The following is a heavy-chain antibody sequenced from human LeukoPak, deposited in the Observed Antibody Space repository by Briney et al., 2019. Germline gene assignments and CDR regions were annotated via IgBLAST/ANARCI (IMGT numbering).Heavy chain of an antibody. CDR3: ARHGDYGDPFDY. Sequence: SETVTLTCSVSGGSIISSTYYWSWIRQPPGKGLDWIGSIYYSGRTYYNPSLNSRVTIYVDTSKNQFSLTLSSVTDADTAVYSCARHGDYGDPFDYWGQGTLVSVSS. J-gene: IGHJ4*02. V-gene: IGHV4-39*01. D-gene: IGHD4-17*01. CDR2: IYYSGRT. CDR1: GGSIISSTYY.